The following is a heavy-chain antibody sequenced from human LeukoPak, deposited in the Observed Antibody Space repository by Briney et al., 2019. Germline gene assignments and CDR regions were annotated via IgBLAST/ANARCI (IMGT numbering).Heavy chain of an antibody. CDR1: GFTFSSYG. D-gene: IGHD4-17*01. V-gene: IGHV3-30*18. CDR2: ISYDGSNK. CDR3: AKDLYGDYGY. J-gene: IGHJ4*02. Sequence: PGGSLRLSCAASGFTFSSYGMHWVRQAPGKGLEWVAVISYDGSNKCYADSVKGRFTISRDNSKNTLYLQMNSLRAEDTAVYYCAKDLYGDYGYWGQGTLVTVSS.